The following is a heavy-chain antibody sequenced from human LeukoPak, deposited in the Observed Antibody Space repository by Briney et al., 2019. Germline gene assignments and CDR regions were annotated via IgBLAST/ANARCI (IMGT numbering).Heavy chain of an antibody. J-gene: IGHJ4*02. Sequence: PGGSLRLSCAASGFTLSDHYIDWVRQAPGKGLEWGGRTRDKTNGYTTEYAASVKGRFSISRDDSKNSLYLQMNSLKTEDTAVYYCIRLRYNSVWDVDYWGQGTLVTVSS. CDR1: GFTLSDHY. D-gene: IGHD6-19*01. CDR3: IRLRYNSVWDVDY. V-gene: IGHV3-72*01. CDR2: TRDKTNGYTT.